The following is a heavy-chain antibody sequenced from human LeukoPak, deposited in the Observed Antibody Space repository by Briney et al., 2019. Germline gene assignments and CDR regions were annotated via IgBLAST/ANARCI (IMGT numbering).Heavy chain of an antibody. CDR1: GFTFDDYA. V-gene: IGHV3-9*01. J-gene: IGHJ4*02. D-gene: IGHD1-26*01. CDR2: ISWNSGSI. Sequence: SLRLSCAASGFTFDDYAMHWVRQAPGKGLEWVSGISWNSGSIGYADSVKGRFTISRDNAKNSLYVQMNSLRAEDTALYYCAKGSGSWELLAFDYWGQGSLVTVSS. CDR3: AKGSGSWELLAFDY.